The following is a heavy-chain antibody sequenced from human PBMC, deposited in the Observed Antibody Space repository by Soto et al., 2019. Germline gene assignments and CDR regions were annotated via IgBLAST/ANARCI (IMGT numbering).Heavy chain of an antibody. CDR1: GYTFTSYA. J-gene: IGHJ4*02. CDR2: INAGNGNT. CDR3: ALIVGATRGGFDY. Sequence: QVQLVQSGAEVKKPGASVKVSCKASGYTFTSYAMHWVRQAPGQRLEWMGWINAGNGNTKYSQKFQGRVTITRDTSASTAYMELSSLRSEDTAVYYGALIVGATRGGFDYWGQGTLVTVSS. V-gene: IGHV1-3*01. D-gene: IGHD1-26*01.